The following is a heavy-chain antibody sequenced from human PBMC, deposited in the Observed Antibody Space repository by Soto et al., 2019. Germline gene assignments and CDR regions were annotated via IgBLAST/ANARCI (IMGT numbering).Heavy chain of an antibody. D-gene: IGHD6-19*01. J-gene: IGHJ4*02. V-gene: IGHV3-21*01. CDR3: ARDVAVAGTDFDY. CDR1: GFTFSSYS. CDR2: ISSSSSYI. Sequence: GGSLRLSCAASGFTFSSYSMNWVRQAPGKGLEWVSSISSSSSYIYYADSVKGRFTISRDNAKNSLYLQMNSLRAADTAVYYCARDVAVAGTDFDYWGQGALVTVSS.